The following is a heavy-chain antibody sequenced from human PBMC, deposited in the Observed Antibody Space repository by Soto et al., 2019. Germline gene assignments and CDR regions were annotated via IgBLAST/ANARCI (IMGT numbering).Heavy chain of an antibody. D-gene: IGHD1-26*01. J-gene: IGHJ5*02. V-gene: IGHV1-69*13. CDR1: GGTFSSYA. CDR2: IIPIFGTA. CDR3: ARTSGSYNWFDP. Sequence: ASVKVSCKASGGTFSSYAISWVRQAPGQGLEWMGGIIPIFGTANYAQKFQGRVTITADESTSTAYMELSSLRSEDTAVYYCARTSGSYNWFDPWGQGTLVTVSS.